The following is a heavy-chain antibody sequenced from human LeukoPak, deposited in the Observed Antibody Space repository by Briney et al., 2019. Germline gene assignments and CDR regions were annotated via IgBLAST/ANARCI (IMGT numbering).Heavy chain of an antibody. D-gene: IGHD6-13*01. CDR2: IYPGDSDT. Sequence: GESLKISFKGSGYSFTSFWIGWVRQMPGKGLEWMGIIYPGDSDTKYSPSFQGQVTLSVDKSITTAYLQWSSLKASDTAMYYWARQASAASDYWGQGTLVTVSS. V-gene: IGHV5-51*01. J-gene: IGHJ4*02. CDR1: GYSFTSFW. CDR3: ARQASAASDY.